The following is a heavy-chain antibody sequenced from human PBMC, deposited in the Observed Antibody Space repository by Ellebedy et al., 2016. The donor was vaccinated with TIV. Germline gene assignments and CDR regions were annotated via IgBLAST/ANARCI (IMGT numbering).Heavy chain of an antibody. CDR1: GFTFSSYG. Sequence: GESLKISXAASGFTFSSYGMHWVRQAPGKGLEWVAVIWYDGSNKYYADSVKGRFTISRDNSKNTLYLQMNSLRAEDTAVYYCAKFKVSRDDAFDIWGQGTMVTVSS. CDR2: IWYDGSNK. J-gene: IGHJ3*02. V-gene: IGHV3-30*02. CDR3: AKFKVSRDDAFDI.